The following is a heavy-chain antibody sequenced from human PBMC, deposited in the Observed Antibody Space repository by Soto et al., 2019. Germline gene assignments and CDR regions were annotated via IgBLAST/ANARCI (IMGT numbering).Heavy chain of an antibody. CDR2: ISAYNGNT. Sequence: AALVKVYCKASGYSLTSYGISWVRQAPGQGLEWMGWISAYNGNTNYAQKLQGRVTMTTDTSTSTAYMELRSLRSDDTAVYYCASSSFSSGWYRRGDYYYYGMDVWGHGTTVTVSS. D-gene: IGHD6-19*01. V-gene: IGHV1-18*04. CDR1: GYSLTSYG. CDR3: ASSSFSSGWYRRGDYYYYGMDV. J-gene: IGHJ6*02.